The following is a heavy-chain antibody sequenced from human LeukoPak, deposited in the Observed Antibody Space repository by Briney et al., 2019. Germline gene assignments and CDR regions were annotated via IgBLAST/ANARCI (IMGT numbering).Heavy chain of an antibody. V-gene: IGHV4-39*01. D-gene: IGHD4-23*01. CDR1: GGSLSSGSYY. CDR2: IYNSGKT. Sequence: SETLSLTCTVSGGSLSSGSYYWGWIRQPPGKGLEWIGNIYNSGKTDYNPSLKSRVSISVDTSKNQFSLKLTSVTAADTAVFYCARLLRGGNSGYWFDPWGQGTLLAVSS. J-gene: IGHJ5*02. CDR3: ARLLRGGNSGYWFDP.